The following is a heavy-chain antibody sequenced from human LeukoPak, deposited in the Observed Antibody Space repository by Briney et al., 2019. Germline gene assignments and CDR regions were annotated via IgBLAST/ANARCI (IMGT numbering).Heavy chain of an antibody. CDR3: ARASGSYWWFDS. CDR2: VNPNSGDT. Sequence: ASVKVSCKASGYTFTCYYLHWVRQAPGQGLEWMGCVNPNSGDTNYAQKFQGSVTMTRDTSISTVYMELSRLRSDDTAVYHCARASGSYWWFDSWGQGTLVTVSS. J-gene: IGHJ5*01. D-gene: IGHD1-26*01. V-gene: IGHV1-2*02. CDR1: GYTFTCYY.